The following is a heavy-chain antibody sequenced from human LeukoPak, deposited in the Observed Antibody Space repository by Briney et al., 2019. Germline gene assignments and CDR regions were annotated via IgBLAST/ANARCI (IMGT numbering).Heavy chain of an antibody. CDR3: ARLDYYDSSGYATPLDAFDI. CDR1: GGSISSSSYY. V-gene: IGHV4-39*07. J-gene: IGHJ3*02. CDR2: INHSGST. D-gene: IGHD3-22*01. Sequence: PSETLSLTCTVSGGSISSSSYYWGWIRQPPGKGLEWIGEINHSGSTNYNPSLKSRVTISVDTSKNQFSLKLSSVTAADTAVYYCARLDYYDSSGYATPLDAFDIWGQGTMVTVSS.